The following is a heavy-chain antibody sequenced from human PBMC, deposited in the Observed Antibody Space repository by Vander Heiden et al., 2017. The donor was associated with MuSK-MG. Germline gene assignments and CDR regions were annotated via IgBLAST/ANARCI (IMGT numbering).Heavy chain of an antibody. CDR2: INHSGST. CDR1: GGSFSGYY. D-gene: IGHD1-26*01. V-gene: IGHV4-34*01. J-gene: IGHJ4*02. Sequence: QVQLQQWGAGLLKPSETLSLTCADYGGSFSGYYWSWIRQPPGKGLEWIGEINHSGSTNYNPSLKSRVTISVDTSKNQFSLKLSSVTAADTAVYYCALIEGSYYYFDYWGQGTLVTVSS. CDR3: ALIEGSYYYFDY.